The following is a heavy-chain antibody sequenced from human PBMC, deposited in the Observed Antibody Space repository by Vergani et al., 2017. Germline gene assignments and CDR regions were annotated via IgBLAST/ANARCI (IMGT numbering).Heavy chain of an antibody. J-gene: IGHJ3*02. D-gene: IGHD2-2*01. CDR2: INPSGGST. Sequence: QVQLVQSGAEVKKPGASVKVSCKASGYTFTSYYMHWVRQAPGQGLEWMGIINPSGGSTSYAQKFQGRVTMTTDTSTSTAYMELRSLRSDDTAVYYCARDWGIVVVPAASPPDAFDIWGQGTMVTVSS. CDR3: ARDWGIVVVPAASPPDAFDI. CDR1: GYTFTSYY. V-gene: IGHV1-46*01.